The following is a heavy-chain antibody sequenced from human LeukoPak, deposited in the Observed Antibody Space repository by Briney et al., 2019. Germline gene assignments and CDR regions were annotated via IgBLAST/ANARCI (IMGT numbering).Heavy chain of an antibody. CDR3: ASTRSGSYRY. Sequence: SETLSLTCTVSGYAISNGYYWGWIRQPPGKGLEWIGSMFHSGSTDYNPSLKSRVTMSVDTSKNQFSLKLSSVTAADTAVYYCASTRSGSYRYWGQGTLVTVSS. J-gene: IGHJ4*02. CDR2: MFHSGST. CDR1: GYAISNGYY. D-gene: IGHD1-26*01. V-gene: IGHV4-38-2*02.